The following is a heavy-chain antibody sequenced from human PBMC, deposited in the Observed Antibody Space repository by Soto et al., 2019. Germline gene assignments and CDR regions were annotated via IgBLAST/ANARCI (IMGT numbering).Heavy chain of an antibody. CDR1: GGSISSYY. Sequence: PSETLSLTCTVSGGSISSYYWSWIRQPPGKGLEWIGYIYYSGSTNYNPSLKSRVTISVDTSKNQFSLKLSSVTAADTAVYYCARSSPRRVRAYYYGMDVWGQETTVTVSS. J-gene: IGHJ6*02. CDR2: IYYSGST. V-gene: IGHV4-59*08. D-gene: IGHD3-22*01. CDR3: ARSSPRRVRAYYYGMDV.